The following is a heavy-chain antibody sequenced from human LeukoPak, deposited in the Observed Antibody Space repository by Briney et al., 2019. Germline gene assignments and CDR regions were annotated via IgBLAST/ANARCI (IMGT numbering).Heavy chain of an antibody. CDR1: GFPFSSHG. D-gene: IGHD3-10*01. CDR3: TNKDYYPSGSYAFDI. CDR2: ISYEGSIK. V-gene: IGHV3-30*02. Sequence: PGGSLRLSCAASGFPFSSHGMHWVRQAPGKGLEWVSYISYEGSIKQYADSVKGRFTISRDNSKNTLYLEMNSMRVEDTAVYHCTNKDYYPSGSYAFDIWGQGTMVTVSS. J-gene: IGHJ3*02.